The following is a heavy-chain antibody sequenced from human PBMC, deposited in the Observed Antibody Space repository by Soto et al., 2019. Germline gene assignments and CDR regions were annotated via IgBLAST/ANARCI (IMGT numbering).Heavy chain of an antibody. Sequence: PGGSLRLSCAASGFTFSSYEMNWVRQAPGKGLEWVSYISSSGSTIYYADSVKGRFTISRDNAKNSLYLQMNSLRAEDTAVYYCARAHIVVVKSAFDIWGQGTMVTVSS. CDR2: ISSSGSTI. D-gene: IGHD2-21*01. V-gene: IGHV3-48*03. CDR1: GFTFSSYE. J-gene: IGHJ3*02. CDR3: ARAHIVVVKSAFDI.